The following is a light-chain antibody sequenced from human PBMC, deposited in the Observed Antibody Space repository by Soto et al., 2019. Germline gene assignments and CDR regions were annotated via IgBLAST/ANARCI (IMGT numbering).Light chain of an antibody. CDR3: QQYGNSRLT. J-gene: IGKJ4*01. CDR2: GAS. CDR1: QSVSSSY. V-gene: IGKV3-20*01. Sequence: EIVLTQSPGTLSLSPGERATLSCRASQSVSSSYLAWYQQKPGQAPRLLIFGASNRATGIPDRFSGSGSGTDFTLTISRLEPEDFAVYYCQQYGNSRLTFGGGTKVEIK.